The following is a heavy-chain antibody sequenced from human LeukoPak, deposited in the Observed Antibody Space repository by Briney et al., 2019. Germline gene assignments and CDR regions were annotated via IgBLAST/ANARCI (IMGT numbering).Heavy chain of an antibody. D-gene: IGHD2-15*01. V-gene: IGHV3-23*01. CDR2: ISGNGGSI. Sequence: PGGSLRLSCAASGFTFSSYAMSWVRQAPGKRLEWVSLISGNGGSIVYADSVRGRFTISRDNSKNTLYLQMNSLRAEDTALYYCARYWDPRVRTFDIWGQGTVVTVSS. J-gene: IGHJ3*02. CDR1: GFTFSSYA. CDR3: ARYWDPRVRTFDI.